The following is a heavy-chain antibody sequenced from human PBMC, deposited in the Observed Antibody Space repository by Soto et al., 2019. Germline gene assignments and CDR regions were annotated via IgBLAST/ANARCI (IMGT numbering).Heavy chain of an antibody. CDR2: IKQDGSEK. Sequence: GGSLRLSCAASGFKFNTYCMSWVRQAPGKGLEWVANIKQDGSEKDYVDSVKGRFTISRDNAKNSLFLQMNSLRPEDTAVFYCARTLRWPRSGFGGGHCSPQHNDYFYYMDVWGKGTTVTVSS. CDR3: ARTLRWPRSGFGGGHCSPQHNDYFYYMDV. CDR1: GFKFNTYC. J-gene: IGHJ6*03. V-gene: IGHV3-7*01. D-gene: IGHD2-21*02.